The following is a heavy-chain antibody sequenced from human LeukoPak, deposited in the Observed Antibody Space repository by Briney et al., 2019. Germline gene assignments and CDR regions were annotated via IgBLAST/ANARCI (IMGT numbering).Heavy chain of an antibody. CDR1: GYIFTTYN. CDR2: IIPILGIA. V-gene: IGHV1-69*02. CDR3: ASFKMAKGEYYFDY. J-gene: IGHJ4*02. D-gene: IGHD5-24*01. Sequence: SVKVSCKASGYIFTTYNVHWVRQAPGQGLEWMGRIIPILGIANYAQKFQGRVTITADKSTSTAYMELSSLRSEDTAVYYCASFKMAKGEYYFDYWGQGTLVTVSS.